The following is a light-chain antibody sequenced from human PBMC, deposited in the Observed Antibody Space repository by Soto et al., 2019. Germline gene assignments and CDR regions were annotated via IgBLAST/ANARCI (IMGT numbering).Light chain of an antibody. CDR2: STS. V-gene: IGKV3-20*01. CDR1: QNVRSPD. Sequence: EIVLTQSPDTLSLSPGEIATLSCRASQNVRSPDLAWYQQKPGQAPRLLIYSTSTRATGIPDRFSGSGSGTDFTLTISRLEPADSAVFYCQKYGSSPINCGQGRRREIK. J-gene: IGKJ5*01. CDR3: QKYGSSPIN.